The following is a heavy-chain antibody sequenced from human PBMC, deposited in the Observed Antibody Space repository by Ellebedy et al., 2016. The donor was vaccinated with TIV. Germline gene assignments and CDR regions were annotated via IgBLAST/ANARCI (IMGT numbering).Heavy chain of an antibody. D-gene: IGHD2-21*01. CDR1: GFTFSSFG. Sequence: GESLKISXAASGFTFSSFGMTWVRQAPGKGLEWVSTIRGSGGSTNYADSVKGRFTISRDDSKDTLYLQMNSLRAEDTAVYYCARETAGRRWGYYMDVWGKGTRVTVSS. J-gene: IGHJ6*03. CDR2: IRGSGGST. CDR3: ARETAGRRWGYYMDV. V-gene: IGHV3-23*01.